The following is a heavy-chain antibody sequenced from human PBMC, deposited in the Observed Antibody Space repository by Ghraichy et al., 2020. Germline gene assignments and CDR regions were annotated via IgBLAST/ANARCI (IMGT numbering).Heavy chain of an antibody. CDR3: ARTEMATINWYYYYYGMDV. D-gene: IGHD5-24*01. CDR2: INTNTGNP. J-gene: IGHJ6*02. Sequence: ASVKVSCKASGYTFTSYAMNWVRQAPGQGLEWMGWINTNTGNPTYAQGFTGRFVFSLDTSVSTAYLQISSLKAEDTAVYYCARTEMATINWYYYYYGMDVWGQGTTVTVSS. V-gene: IGHV7-4-1*02. CDR1: GYTFTSYA.